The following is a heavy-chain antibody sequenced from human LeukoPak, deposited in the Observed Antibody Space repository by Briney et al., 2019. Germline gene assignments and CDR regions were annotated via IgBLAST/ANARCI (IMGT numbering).Heavy chain of an antibody. J-gene: IGHJ4*02. V-gene: IGHV3-21*01. Sequence: GGSLRLSCTASGFTFSSYSLNWVRQAPGKGLEWVSSVSTGSNYIYYADSVKGRFTISRDNDKNSLYLQMNSLRVEDTAVYYCAGYNWNDPATINYWGQGTLVTVSS. CDR3: AGYNWNDPATINY. CDR2: VSTGSNYI. D-gene: IGHD1-20*01. CDR1: GFTFSSYS.